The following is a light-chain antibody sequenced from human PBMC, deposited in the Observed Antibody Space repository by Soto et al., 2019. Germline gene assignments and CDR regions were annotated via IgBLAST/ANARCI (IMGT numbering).Light chain of an antibody. CDR3: SSYTGSETWV. J-gene: IGLJ3*02. CDR1: SSDIGNYNY. CDR2: EVG. Sequence: QSALTQPASVSGSPGQSITISCTGSSSDIGNYNYVSWYQQHPGKAPKLIIYEVGDRPSGVSNRFSGSKSGNTASLTISGLQAEDEADYYCSSYTGSETWVFGGGTKLTV. V-gene: IGLV2-14*01.